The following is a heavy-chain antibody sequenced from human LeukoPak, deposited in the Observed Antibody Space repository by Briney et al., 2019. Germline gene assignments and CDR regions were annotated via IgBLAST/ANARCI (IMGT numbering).Heavy chain of an antibody. V-gene: IGHV3-23*01. CDR3: AKDREYDDSCDYNG. J-gene: IGHJ4*02. CDR2: ISHVGGT. Sequence: GGSLRLSCVASGFTFGKYWMSWVRQAPEKGLEWVSTISHVGGTYYADSVRGRFTISRDDSKNMVYLQMDSLRAEDTAVYYCAKDREYDDSCDYNGWGQGTLVTVFS. D-gene: IGHD3-22*01. CDR1: GFTFGKYW.